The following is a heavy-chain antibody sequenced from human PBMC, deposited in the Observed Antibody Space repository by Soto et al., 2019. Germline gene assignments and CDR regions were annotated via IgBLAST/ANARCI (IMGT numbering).Heavy chain of an antibody. CDR2: INAGNGNT. CDR1: GYTFTSYA. J-gene: IGHJ4*02. D-gene: IGHD4-17*01. V-gene: IGHV1-3*01. CDR3: ARLMTTVTTSDY. Sequence: QVQLVQSGAEVKKPGASVKVSCKASGYTFTSYAMHWVRQAPGQRFEWMGWINAGNGNTKYSQKFQGRGTITRDSSASTAYMELSSLRSEDTAVYYCARLMTTVTTSDYWGQGTLVTVSS.